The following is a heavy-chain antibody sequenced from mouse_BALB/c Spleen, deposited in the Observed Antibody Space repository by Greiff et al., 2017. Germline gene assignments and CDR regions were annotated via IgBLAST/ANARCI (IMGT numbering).Heavy chain of an antibody. Sequence: VQLQQSGPDLVKPWASVKISCKASGYSFTGYYMHWVKQSHGKSLEWIGRVNPNNGGTSYNQKFKGKAILTVDKSSSTAYMELRSLTSEDSAVYYCARAFSNYYAMDYWGQGTSVTVSS. CDR1: GYSFTGYY. CDR3: ARAFSNYYAMDY. J-gene: IGHJ4*01. CDR2: VNPNNGGT. V-gene: IGHV1-26*01.